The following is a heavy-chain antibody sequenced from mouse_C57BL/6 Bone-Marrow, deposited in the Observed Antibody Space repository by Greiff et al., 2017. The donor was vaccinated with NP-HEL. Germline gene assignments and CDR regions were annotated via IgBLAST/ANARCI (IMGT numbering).Heavy chain of an antibody. D-gene: IGHD1-1*01. J-gene: IGHJ2*01. CDR1: GYSITSGYY. CDR2: ISYDGSN. V-gene: IGHV3-6*01. Sequence: ESGPGLVKPSQSLSLTCSVTGYSITSGYYWNWIRQFPGNKLEWMGYISYDGSNNYNPSLKNRISITRDTSKNQFFLKLNSVTTEDTATYYGARVYYGSSLFDYWGQGTTLTVSS. CDR3: ARVYYGSSLFDY.